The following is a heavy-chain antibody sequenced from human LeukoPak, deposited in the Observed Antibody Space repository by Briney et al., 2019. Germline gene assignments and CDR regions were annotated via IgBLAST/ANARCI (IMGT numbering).Heavy chain of an antibody. V-gene: IGHV3-30-3*01. D-gene: IGHD2-15*01. CDR1: GFTFSTYA. CDR2: ISYDGSNK. CDR3: ARDLRVVIDY. J-gene: IGHJ4*02. Sequence: EAGGSLRLSCAASGFTFSTYAMHWVRQAPGKGLEWVAVISYDGSNKYYADSVKGRFTISRDNSKNTLYLQMNSLRAEDTAVYYCARDLRVVIDYWGQGTLVTVSS.